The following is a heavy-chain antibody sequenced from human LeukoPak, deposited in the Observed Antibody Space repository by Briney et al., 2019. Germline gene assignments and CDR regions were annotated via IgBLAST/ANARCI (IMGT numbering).Heavy chain of an antibody. CDR2: INHSGST. J-gene: IGHJ6*02. CDR3: ARGSEDIVVVPAAIPVASNYYYGMDV. D-gene: IGHD2-2*02. V-gene: IGHV4-34*01. CDR1: GGPFSGYY. Sequence: SETLSLTCAVYGGPFSGYYWSWIRQPPGKGLEWIGEINHSGSTNYNPSLKSRVTISVDTSKNQFSLKLSSVTAADTAVYYCARGSEDIVVVPAAIPVASNYYYGMDVWGQGTTVTVSS.